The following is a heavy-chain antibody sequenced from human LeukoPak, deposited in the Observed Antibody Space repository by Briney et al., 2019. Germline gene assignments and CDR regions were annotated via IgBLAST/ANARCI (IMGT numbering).Heavy chain of an antibody. J-gene: IGHJ4*02. CDR2: IHYTGIT. Sequence: SETLSLTCSVSGGSTSGSYWSWIRQSPGKGLQWIGYIHYTGITNYNPSLKSRVTISIDTPKNEVSLRVTSVTAADTAVYYCARRRYYGSGSYYKEVTFDYWGQGTLVTVSS. CDR1: GGSTSGSY. V-gene: IGHV4-59*01. CDR3: ARRRYYGSGSYYKEVTFDY. D-gene: IGHD3-10*01.